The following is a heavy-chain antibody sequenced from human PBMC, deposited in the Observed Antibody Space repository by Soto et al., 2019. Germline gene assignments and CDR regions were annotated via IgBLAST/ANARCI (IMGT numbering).Heavy chain of an antibody. CDR3: ARVPGYCSGGSCSRFYYYYGMDV. J-gene: IGHJ6*02. Sequence: GGSLRLSCAASGFTFSSYGMHWVRQAPGKGLEWVAVIWYDGSNKYYADSVKGRFTISRDNSKNTLYLQMNSLRAEDTAVYYCARVPGYCSGGSCSRFYYYYGMDVWGQGTTVTVSS. CDR1: GFTFSSYG. CDR2: IWYDGSNK. V-gene: IGHV3-33*01. D-gene: IGHD2-15*01.